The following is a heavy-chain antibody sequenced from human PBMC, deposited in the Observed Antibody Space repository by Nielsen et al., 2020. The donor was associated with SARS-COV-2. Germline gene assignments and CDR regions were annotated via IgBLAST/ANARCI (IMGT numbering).Heavy chain of an antibody. CDR3: ARDWSRAFDV. J-gene: IGHJ3*01. CDR1: GFTFSSLW. V-gene: IGHV3-7*01. CDR2: IKPDGSQK. Sequence: GGSLRLSCAASGFTFSSLWMSWVRQVPGKGLEWVPDIKPDGSQKFYLDSVKGRFTISRDNAKNSMSLQMNSLRVEDTAVYYCARDWSRAFDVWGQGTMVTVSS.